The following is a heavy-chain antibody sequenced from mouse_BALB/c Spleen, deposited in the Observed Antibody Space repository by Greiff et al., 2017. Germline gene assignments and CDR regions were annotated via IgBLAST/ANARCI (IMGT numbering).Heavy chain of an antibody. V-gene: IGHV5-4*02. D-gene: IGHD2-4*01. Sequence: EVKLMESGGGLVKPGGSLKLSCAASGFTFSDYYMYWVRQTPEKRLEWVATISDGGSYTYYPDSVKGRFTISRDNAKNNLYLQMSSLKSEDTAMYYCARDPDDYGAMDYWGQGTSVTVSS. CDR1: GFTFSDYY. CDR3: ARDPDDYGAMDY. J-gene: IGHJ4*01. CDR2: ISDGGSYT.